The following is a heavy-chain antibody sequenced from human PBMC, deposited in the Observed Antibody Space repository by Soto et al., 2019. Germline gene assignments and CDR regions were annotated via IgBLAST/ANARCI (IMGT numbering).Heavy chain of an antibody. V-gene: IGHV1-69*13. CDR2: IIPRFPTA. CDR1: GFTFSNHA. CDR3: ARDDATYCGDDCYRYFYYGMDV. Sequence: RASLKVSCKAGGFTFSNHAISWVRQAPGQGLEWVGGIIPRFPTADYAQRVQGRVTITADDSTTTVYMELSGLRSEDTAMYYCARDDATYCGDDCYRYFYYGMDVWGKGTTVTV. D-gene: IGHD2-21*02. J-gene: IGHJ6*04.